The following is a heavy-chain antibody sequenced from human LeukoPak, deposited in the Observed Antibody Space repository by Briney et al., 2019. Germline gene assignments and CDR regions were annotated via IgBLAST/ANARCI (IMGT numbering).Heavy chain of an antibody. D-gene: IGHD5-12*01. CDR1: GGTFSSYA. CDR2: IIPIFGTA. J-gene: IGHJ6*02. V-gene: IGHV1-69*05. CDR3: ASIVTTYYYGMDV. Sequence: SVKVSCKASGGTFSSYAISWVRQAPGQGLEWMGGIIPIFGTANYAQKFQGRVTITTDESTSTAYMELSSLRSEDTAVYYCASIVTTYYYGMDVWGQGTTVTVSS.